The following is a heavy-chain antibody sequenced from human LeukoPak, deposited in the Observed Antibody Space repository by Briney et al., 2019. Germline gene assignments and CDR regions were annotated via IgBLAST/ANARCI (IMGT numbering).Heavy chain of an antibody. D-gene: IGHD3-3*02. CDR3: ARAPFSRSYFDY. CDR1: GYTFTSYY. V-gene: IGHV1-18*04. J-gene: IGHJ4*02. CDR2: ISAYNGNT. Sequence: GASVKVSCKASGYTFTSYYMHWVRQAPGQGLEWMGWISAYNGNTNYAQKLQGRVTMTTDTSTSTAYMELRSLRSDDTAVYYCARAPFSRSYFDYWGQGTLVTVSS.